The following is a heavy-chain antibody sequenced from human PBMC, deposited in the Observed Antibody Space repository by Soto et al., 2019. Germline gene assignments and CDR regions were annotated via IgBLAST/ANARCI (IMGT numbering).Heavy chain of an antibody. V-gene: IGHV6-1*01. CDR1: GDSVSSNSSA. Sequence: SQTLSLTFAISGDSVSSNSSAWNWISQSPSRGLEWLGRTYYRSKWYNDYEVSVRSRITVNPDTSKNQFSLQLNSVTPEDTALYYCARGRMGLYYFDYWGQGTLVTVSS. D-gene: IGHD2-8*01. J-gene: IGHJ4*02. CDR3: ARGRMGLYYFDY. CDR2: TYYRSKWYN.